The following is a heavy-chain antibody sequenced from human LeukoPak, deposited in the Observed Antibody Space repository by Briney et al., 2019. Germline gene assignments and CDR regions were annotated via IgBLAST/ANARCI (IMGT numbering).Heavy chain of an antibody. V-gene: IGHV4-39*01. CDR2: IYYSGST. D-gene: IGHD3-16*01. Sequence: NPSETLSLTCTVSGGSISSSSYYWGWIRQPPGEGLEWIGSIYYSGSTYYNPSLKSRVTISVDTSKNQFSLKLSSVTAADTAVYFWARQTARGGGVFYYYYGRDVWGQGTTVTVSS. CDR1: GGSISSSSYY. J-gene: IGHJ6*02. CDR3: ARQTARGGGVFYYYYGRDV.